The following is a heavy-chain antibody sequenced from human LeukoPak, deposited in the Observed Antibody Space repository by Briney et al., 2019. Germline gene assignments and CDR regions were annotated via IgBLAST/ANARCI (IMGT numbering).Heavy chain of an antibody. D-gene: IGHD6-19*01. J-gene: IGHJ4*02. CDR2: IYYSGST. CDR1: GGSISSGGYY. CDR3: ARARIAVAGTDY. Sequence: SQAQSLTCTVSGGSISSGGYYWSWIRQPPGKGLEWIGSIYYSGSTYYNPSLKSRVTISIDTSKNQFSLKLSSVTAADTAVYYCARARIAVAGTDYWGQGTLVTVSS. V-gene: IGHV4-39*01.